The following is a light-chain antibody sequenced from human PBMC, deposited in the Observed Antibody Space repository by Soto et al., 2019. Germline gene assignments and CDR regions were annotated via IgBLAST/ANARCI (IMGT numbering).Light chain of an antibody. CDR3: SSYTSSSTLYV. V-gene: IGLV2-14*01. CDR1: SSDVGGYKS. J-gene: IGLJ1*01. CDR2: DVS. Sequence: QSALTQPASVSGSPGQSITISCTGTSSDVGGYKSVSWYQQLPGKAPKLMIYDVSNRPSGVSSRFSGSKSGNTASLTISGLQAEDEADYYCSSYTSSSTLYVFGTGTKLTVL.